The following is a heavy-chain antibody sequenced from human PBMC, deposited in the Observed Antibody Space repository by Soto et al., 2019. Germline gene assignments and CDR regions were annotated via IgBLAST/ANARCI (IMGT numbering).Heavy chain of an antibody. CDR2: ISSSSSTI. D-gene: IGHD2-8*01. J-gene: IGHJ6*03. CDR1: GFTFSSYS. V-gene: IGHV3-48*01. CDR3: ARGPGVLMAYAIADYYYMDV. Sequence: GGSLRLSCAASGFTFSSYSMNWVRQAPGKGLEWVSYISSSSSTIYYADSVKGRFTISRDNAKNSLYLQMNSLRAEDTAVYYCARGPGVLMAYAIADYYYMDVWGKGTTVTVSS.